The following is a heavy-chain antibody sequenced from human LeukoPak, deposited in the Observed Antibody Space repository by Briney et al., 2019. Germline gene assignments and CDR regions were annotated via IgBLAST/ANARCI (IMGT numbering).Heavy chain of an antibody. CDR1: GFTFSSYA. V-gene: IGHV3-23*01. D-gene: IGHD1-26*01. CDR3: AKQSGSYVKGGIDP. CDR2: ISGSGGST. J-gene: IGHJ5*02. Sequence: PEGSLRLSCAASGFTFSSYAMSWVRQAPGKGLEWVSAISGSGGSTYYADSVKGRFTISRDNSKNTLYLQMNSLRAEDTAVYYCAKQSGSYVKGGIDPWGQGTLVTVSS.